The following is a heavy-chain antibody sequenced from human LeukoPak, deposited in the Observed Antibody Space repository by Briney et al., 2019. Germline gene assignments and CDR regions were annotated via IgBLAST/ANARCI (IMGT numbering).Heavy chain of an antibody. CDR1: GFTFGSYS. V-gene: IGHV3-21*01. CDR3: AREMVSRVIAVAGDYYYYYMDV. CDR2: ISSSSSYI. D-gene: IGHD6-19*01. Sequence: GGSLRLSCAASGFTFGSYSMNWVRQAPGKGLEWVSSISSSSSYIYYADSVKGRFTISRDNAKNSLYLQMNSLRAEDTAVYYCAREMVSRVIAVAGDYYYYYMDVWGKGTTVTISS. J-gene: IGHJ6*03.